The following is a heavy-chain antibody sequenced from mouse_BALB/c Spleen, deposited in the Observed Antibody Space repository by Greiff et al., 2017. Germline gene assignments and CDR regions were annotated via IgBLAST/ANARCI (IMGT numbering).Heavy chain of an antibody. CDR2: INPNYDST. CDR1: GYTFTDYN. CDR3: ARKNSYGSSRYFDV. Sequence: EVQLQQFGAELVKPGASVKISCKASGYTFTDYNMDWVKQSHGESLEWIGDINPNYDSTSYNQKFKGKATLTVDKSSSTAYMELRSLTSEDTAVYYGARKNSYGSSRYFDVWGAGTTVTVSS. D-gene: IGHD1-1*01. J-gene: IGHJ1*01. V-gene: IGHV1-18*01.